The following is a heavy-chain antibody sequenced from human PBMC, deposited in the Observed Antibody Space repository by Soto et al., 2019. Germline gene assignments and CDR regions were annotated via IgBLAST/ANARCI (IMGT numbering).Heavy chain of an antibody. CDR3: AKGPEYDILTGCDY. J-gene: IGHJ4*02. D-gene: IGHD3-9*01. CDR1: GFTFRLSA. Sequence: EVQLLESGGGFVQPGSSLRLSCAASGFTFRLSAMSWVRQAPGRGLDWVSSLSGGGSTTDYADSVKGRFTISRDNSKNTVHLQMNSLRAEDTAVYYCAKGPEYDILTGCDYWGQGALVTVSS. CDR2: LSGGGSTT. V-gene: IGHV3-23*01.